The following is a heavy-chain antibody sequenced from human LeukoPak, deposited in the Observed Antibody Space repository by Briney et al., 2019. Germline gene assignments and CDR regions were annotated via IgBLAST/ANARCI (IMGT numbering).Heavy chain of an antibody. D-gene: IGHD3-9*01. CDR2: INPNSGGT. V-gene: IGHV1-2*02. J-gene: IGHJ4*02. CDR3: ARDPLYDILTGYLFDY. Sequence: ASVKVSCKASGYTFTGHYMHWVRQAPGQGLEWMGWINPNSGGTNYAQKFQGRVTMTRDTSISTAYMELSRLRSDDTAVYYCARDPLYDILTGYLFDYWGQGTLVTVSS. CDR1: GYTFTGHY.